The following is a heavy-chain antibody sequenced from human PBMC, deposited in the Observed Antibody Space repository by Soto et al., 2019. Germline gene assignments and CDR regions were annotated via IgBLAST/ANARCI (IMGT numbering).Heavy chain of an antibody. CDR1: GFTFSSHV. D-gene: IGHD6-25*01. CDR2: ISTGGGST. CDR3: ASSREIIASAGSFDY. V-gene: IGHV3-23*01. Sequence: EVQLLESGGGLVQPGGSLRLSCAVSGFTFSSHVMSWVRQAPGQGLEWVSGISTGGGSTDYADPVKGRFTILRDNSKNTMHLQMKSLRAEDKAVSYCASSREIIASAGSFDYWGHVNLVTVSS. J-gene: IGHJ4*01.